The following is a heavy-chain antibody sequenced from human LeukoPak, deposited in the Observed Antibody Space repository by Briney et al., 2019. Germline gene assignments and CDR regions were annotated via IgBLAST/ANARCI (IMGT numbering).Heavy chain of an antibody. CDR2: IYSDSST. D-gene: IGHD6-13*01. V-gene: IGHV3-53*01. CDR1: GFTVSSNY. J-gene: IGHJ4*02. Sequence: PGGSLRLSCAASGFTVSSNYMNWVRQAPGKGLECVSVIYSDSSTYYADSVKGRFTISRDNSKNTLYLQMNSLRAEDTAVYYCAKPEDRYSSPDYWGQGTLVTVSS. CDR3: AKPEDRYSSPDY.